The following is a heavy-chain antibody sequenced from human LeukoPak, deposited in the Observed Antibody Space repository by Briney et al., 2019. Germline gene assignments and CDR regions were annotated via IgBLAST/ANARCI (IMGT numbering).Heavy chain of an antibody. CDR3: AKKDTAMAYDPFDI. CDR1: GFTFSNYG. V-gene: IGHV3-30*02. D-gene: IGHD5-18*01. J-gene: IGHJ3*02. CDR2: IRYDGSNK. Sequence: GGSLRLSCEASGFTFSNYGMHWVRQAPGKGLEWVAYIRYDGSNKFYADSVKGRFTSPRDNSKNTPYLQMNSLRADDTAVYYCAKKDTAMAYDPFDIWGQGTMVTVSS.